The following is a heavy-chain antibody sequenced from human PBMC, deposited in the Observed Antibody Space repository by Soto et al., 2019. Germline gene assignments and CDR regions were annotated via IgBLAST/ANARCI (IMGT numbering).Heavy chain of an antibody. Sequence: QVQLVESGGGVVQPGRSLRLSCAASGFTFSSYAMHWVRQAPGKGLEWVAVISYDGSNKYYADSVKGRFTISRDNSKNTLYLQMNSLRAEDTAVYYCARDTSIAVAGTMRFDYWGQGTLVTVSS. CDR3: ARDTSIAVAGTMRFDY. V-gene: IGHV3-30-3*01. CDR1: GFTFSSYA. CDR2: ISYDGSNK. D-gene: IGHD6-19*01. J-gene: IGHJ4*02.